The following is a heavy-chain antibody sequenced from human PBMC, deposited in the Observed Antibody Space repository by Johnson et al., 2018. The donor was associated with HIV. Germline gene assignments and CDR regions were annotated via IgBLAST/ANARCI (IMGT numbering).Heavy chain of an antibody. CDR1: GFTFSSYA. Sequence: VQLVESGGGLVQPGGSLRLSCAASGFTFSSYAMSWVRQTPGKGLEWVSAISGSGGSTYYADSVKGRFTISRAHSKNTLYLQMNSLRAEDTAVYYCAKDHGDYDFWSGYYTGAFDSWGQGTMVTVSS. V-gene: IGHV3-23*04. J-gene: IGHJ3*02. CDR3: AKDHGDYDFWSGYYTGAFDS. D-gene: IGHD3-3*01. CDR2: ISGSGGST.